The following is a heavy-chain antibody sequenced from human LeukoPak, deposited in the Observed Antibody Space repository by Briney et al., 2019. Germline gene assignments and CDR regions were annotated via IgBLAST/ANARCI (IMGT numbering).Heavy chain of an antibody. V-gene: IGHV1-3*01. J-gene: IGHJ3*02. CDR3: AREMATISPSAFDI. CDR1: GYTFTSHA. Sequence: GASVKVSCKASGYTFTSHAMHWVRQAPGQRLEWMGWINAGNGNTKYSQKFQGRVTITRDTSASTAYMELSSLRSEDTAVYYCAREMATISPSAFDIWGQGTMVTVSS. D-gene: IGHD5-24*01. CDR2: INAGNGNT.